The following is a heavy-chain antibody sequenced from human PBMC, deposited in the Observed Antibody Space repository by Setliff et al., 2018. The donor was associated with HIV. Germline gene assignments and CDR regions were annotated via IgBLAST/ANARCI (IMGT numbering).Heavy chain of an antibody. Sequence: SETLSLTCTVSGGSISSHYWSWIRQPPGKGLEWIGEINHSGSITYNPSLKSRFNMSVDTSKNQFSLKLNSVTAADTAIYYCARHRAVAGANYFDFWGQGTLVTVSS. D-gene: IGHD6-19*01. CDR3: ARHRAVAGANYFDF. J-gene: IGHJ4*02. CDR1: GGSISSHY. CDR2: INHSGSI. V-gene: IGHV4-59*08.